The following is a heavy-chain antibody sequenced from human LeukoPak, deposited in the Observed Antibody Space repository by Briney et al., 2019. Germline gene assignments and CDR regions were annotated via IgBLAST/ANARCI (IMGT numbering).Heavy chain of an antibody. D-gene: IGHD6-19*01. V-gene: IGHV1-69*13. Sequence: SVKVSCKTSGYIFVHNAISWVRQAPGQGLEWMGGTIPIFGTANYAQKFQGRVTITADESTSTAYMELSSLRSEDTAVYYCAKERSGWYYFDYWGQGTLVTVSS. CDR1: GYIFVHNA. J-gene: IGHJ4*02. CDR3: AKERSGWYYFDY. CDR2: TIPIFGTA.